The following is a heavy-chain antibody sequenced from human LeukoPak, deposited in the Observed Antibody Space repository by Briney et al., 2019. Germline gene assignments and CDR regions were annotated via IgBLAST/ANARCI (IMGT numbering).Heavy chain of an antibody. CDR1: GFTFSSYA. V-gene: IGHV3-30-3*01. CDR2: ISYDGSNK. CDR3: ARALSLFDDILTGYYYYYYGMDV. D-gene: IGHD3-9*01. J-gene: IGHJ6*02. Sequence: GGSLRLSCAASGFTFSSYAMHWVRQAPGKGLEWVAVISYDGSNKYYADSVKGRFTISRDNSKNTLYLQMNSLRAEDTAVYYCARALSLFDDILTGYYYYYYGMDVWGQGTTVTVSS.